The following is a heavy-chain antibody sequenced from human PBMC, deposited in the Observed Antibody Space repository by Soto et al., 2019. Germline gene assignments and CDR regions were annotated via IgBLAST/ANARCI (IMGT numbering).Heavy chain of an antibody. J-gene: IGHJ4*02. CDR3: AREQWLPHYYFDY. D-gene: IGHD6-19*01. Sequence: SLRLSCAASGFTFSSYWMSWVRQAPGKGLEWVANIKQDGSEKYYVDSVKGRFTISRDNAKDSLCLQMNSLRAEDTAVYYCAREQWLPHYYFDYWGQGTLVTVSS. CDR1: GFTFSSYW. V-gene: IGHV3-7*03. CDR2: IKQDGSEK.